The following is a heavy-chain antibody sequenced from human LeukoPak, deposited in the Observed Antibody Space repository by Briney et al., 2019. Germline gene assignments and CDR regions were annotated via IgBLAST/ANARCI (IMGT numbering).Heavy chain of an antibody. J-gene: IGHJ4*02. CDR3: TTKGQWLVRGDY. Sequence: GGSLRLSCAASGFTSSNAWMSWVRQAPGKGLEWVGRIKSKTDGGTTDYAAPVKGRFTISRDDSKNTLYLQMNSLKTEDTAVYYCTTKGQWLVRGDYWGQGTLVTVSS. D-gene: IGHD6-19*01. CDR1: GFTSSNAW. CDR2: IKSKTDGGTT. V-gene: IGHV3-15*01.